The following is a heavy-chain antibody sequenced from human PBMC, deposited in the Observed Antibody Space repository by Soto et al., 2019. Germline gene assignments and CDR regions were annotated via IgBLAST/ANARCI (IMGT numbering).Heavy chain of an antibody. V-gene: IGHV4-59*01. CDR3: ARGTYDSSGFVVDY. J-gene: IGHJ4*02. CDR1: GGSISKDC. Sequence: SETLSLSCTGSGGSISKDCWSWIRQPPGKGLEWIGFIYYTGTTNYNPSLKSRLTISVDTSRARFSLTLRSVSAADTAVYYCARGTYDSSGFVVDYWGQETLVTVS. D-gene: IGHD3-22*01. CDR2: IYYTGTT.